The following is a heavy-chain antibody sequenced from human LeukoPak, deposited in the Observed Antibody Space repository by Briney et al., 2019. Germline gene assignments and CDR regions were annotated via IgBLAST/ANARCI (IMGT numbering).Heavy chain of an antibody. D-gene: IGHD6-13*01. CDR2: ASYSGIN. Sequence: SETLSLTCLASGDSIRTTSFRGWIRQPPGMGLEWIASASYSGINYYNPSLRSRVIVSADTSKNQFSLRLTSVTAADTAVYYCARRGGHSWDVGNWFDPWGQGILVTVSS. CDR3: ARRGGHSWDVGNWFDP. V-gene: IGHV4-39*01. CDR1: GDSIRTTSF. J-gene: IGHJ5*02.